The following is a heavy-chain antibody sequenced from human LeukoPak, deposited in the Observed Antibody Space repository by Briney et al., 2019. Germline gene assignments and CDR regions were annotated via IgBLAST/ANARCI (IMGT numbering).Heavy chain of an antibody. Sequence: GASLKISSKGAEYSFTSYWIGWVRPMPGKGLEWMGIIYPGDSDTRYSPSFQGQVTISPDKSISTAYLQWSSLKASDTAMYYCARLYKTDGGAFDIWGQGTMDTVSS. CDR1: EYSFTSYW. D-gene: IGHD1-14*01. CDR2: IYPGDSDT. J-gene: IGHJ3*02. CDR3: ARLYKTDGGAFDI. V-gene: IGHV5-51*01.